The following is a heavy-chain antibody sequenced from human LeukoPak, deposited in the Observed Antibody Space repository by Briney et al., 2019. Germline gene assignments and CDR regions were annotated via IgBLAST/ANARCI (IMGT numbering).Heavy chain of an antibody. D-gene: IGHD3-22*01. Sequence: SETLSLTCTVSGGSISSYYWSWIRQPAGKGLEWIGSIYYSGSTYYNPSLKSRVTISVDTSKNQFSLKLSSVTAADTAVYYCATYYDSSGYDYWGQGTLVTVSS. V-gene: IGHV4-59*05. CDR2: IYYSGST. CDR1: GGSISSYY. J-gene: IGHJ4*02. CDR3: ATYYDSSGYDY.